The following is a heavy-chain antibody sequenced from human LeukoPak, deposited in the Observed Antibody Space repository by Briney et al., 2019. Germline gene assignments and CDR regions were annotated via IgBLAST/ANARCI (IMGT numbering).Heavy chain of an antibody. J-gene: IGHJ4*02. D-gene: IGHD3-10*01. Sequence: GGSLRLSCAASGFTFSSYSMNWVRQAPGKGLEWVSYISSSSSTIYYADSVKGRFTISRDNAKNSLYLQMNSLRAEDTAVYYCARNYYYGSESYYFDYWGQGTLVTVSS. CDR3: ARNYYYGSESYYFDY. CDR2: ISSSSSTI. CDR1: GFTFSSYS. V-gene: IGHV3-48*01.